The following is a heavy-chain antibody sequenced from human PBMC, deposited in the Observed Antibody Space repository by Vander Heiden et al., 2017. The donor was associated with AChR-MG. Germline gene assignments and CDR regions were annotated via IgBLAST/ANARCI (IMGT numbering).Heavy chain of an antibody. CDR1: GYNFSDYG. CDR2: ISGYNGNT. CDR3: ARGEEWFGELLFADY. V-gene: IGHV1-18*01. D-gene: IGHD3-10*01. Sequence: QPQLVQSGAEMIKPGASVTISCKTSGYNFSDYGVSWVRQAPGQGLEWTGWISGYNGNTNLAQRFQGRVAMTTDTSTTTAYMELRTLRSDDTAVYFCARGEEWFGELLFADYWGQGTLGTVSS. J-gene: IGHJ4*02.